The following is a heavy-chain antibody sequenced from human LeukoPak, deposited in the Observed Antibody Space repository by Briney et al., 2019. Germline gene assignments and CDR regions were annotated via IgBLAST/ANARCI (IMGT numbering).Heavy chain of an antibody. D-gene: IGHD4-11*01. CDR2: INHSGST. CDR3: ARGRLQGVYYFDY. CDR1: GGSFSSYY. J-gene: IGHJ4*02. Sequence: SETLSLTCAVYGGSFSSYYRSWVRQPPGKGLEWIGEINHSGSTNYNPSLKSRVTISVDTSKNQFSLKLSSVTAADTAVYYFARGRLQGVYYFDYWGQGTLVTVSS. V-gene: IGHV4-34*01.